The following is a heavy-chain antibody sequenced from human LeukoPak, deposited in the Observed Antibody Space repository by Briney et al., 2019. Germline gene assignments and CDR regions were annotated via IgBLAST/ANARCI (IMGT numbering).Heavy chain of an antibody. J-gene: IGHJ4*02. CDR1: GYIFTSYW. CDR3: ARLGDGYNYY. CDR2: IDPSDSYT. Sequence: GESLKIPCKASGYIFTSYWITWVRQMPGKGLEWMGRIDPSDSYTNYSPSFQGHVTISADKSVSTAYLQWSSLKASDTAMYYCARLGDGYNYYWGQGTLVTVSS. V-gene: IGHV5-10-1*01. D-gene: IGHD5-24*01.